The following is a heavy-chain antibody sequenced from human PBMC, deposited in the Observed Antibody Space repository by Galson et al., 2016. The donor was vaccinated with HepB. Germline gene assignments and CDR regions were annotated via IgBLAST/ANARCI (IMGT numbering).Heavy chain of an antibody. Sequence: SLRLSCAASGFTFSNYGMHWVRQAPGKGLEWVALIWYDGSKKYYAESVKGRLTISRDNSKNTLDLQMNSLRAEDTAVYYCARDGIPSPQDIGGRLPPPYYYGMDVWGQGTAVTVSS. V-gene: IGHV3-33*01. CDR1: GFTFSNYG. D-gene: IGHD6-6*01. CDR2: IWYDGSKK. J-gene: IGHJ6*02. CDR3: ARDGIPSPQDIGGRLPPPYYYGMDV.